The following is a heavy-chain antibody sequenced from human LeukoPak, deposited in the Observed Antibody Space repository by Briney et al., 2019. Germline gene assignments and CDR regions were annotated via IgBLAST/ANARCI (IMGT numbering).Heavy chain of an antibody. Sequence: GRSLRLSCACSGFTFNTYGMHWVRQALGKGLEWVALISYDGNYKYYADSVKGRFTIPRDDSKNTLYLQMNSLRAEDTAVYYGAKDGLYSINLLRRNSGWYYFDYWRQGTVVTVSS. J-gene: IGHJ4*02. CDR1: GFTFNTYG. CDR3: AKDGLYSINLLRRNSGWYYFDY. D-gene: IGHD6-19*01. V-gene: IGHV3-30*18. CDR2: ISYDGNYK.